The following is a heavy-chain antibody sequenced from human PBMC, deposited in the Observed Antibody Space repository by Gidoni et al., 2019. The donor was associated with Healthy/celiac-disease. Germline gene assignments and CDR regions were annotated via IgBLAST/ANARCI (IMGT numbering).Heavy chain of an antibody. CDR1: GGSISSSSYY. CDR3: ARHIGWGGPGAGIGY. Sequence: QLQLQESGPGLVKPSETLSLTCTVSGGSISSSSYYWGWIRQPPGKGLVWIGSIYYSGGTYYTPSLQSRVTISVDTSKNQFSLKLSSVTAADTALYYCARHIGWGGPGAGIGYWGQGTLVTVSS. D-gene: IGHD2-21*01. V-gene: IGHV4-39*01. CDR2: IYYSGGT. J-gene: IGHJ4*02.